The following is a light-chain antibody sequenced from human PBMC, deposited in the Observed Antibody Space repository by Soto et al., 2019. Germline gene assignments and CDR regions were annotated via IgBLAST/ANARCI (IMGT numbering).Light chain of an antibody. J-gene: IGKJ1*01. CDR3: QKSYSTMAT. V-gene: IGKV1-39*01. Sequence: DFQMTQSPSSLSASIGDRVTITCRASQSIRTYLNWYQQKPGKAPQLLIYAASRLQSGVPSRFSGSGPGTDFTLTIISLKTEDFANYYCQKSYSTMATFGQGTKVEIK. CDR1: QSIRTY. CDR2: AAS.